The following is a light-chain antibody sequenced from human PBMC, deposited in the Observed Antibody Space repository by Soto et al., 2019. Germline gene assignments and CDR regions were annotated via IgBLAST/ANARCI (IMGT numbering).Light chain of an antibody. CDR3: QQYNNWPRT. CDR1: QSVSGY. CDR2: DAS. J-gene: IGKJ2*01. V-gene: IGKV3-15*01. Sequence: EIVMTQSPATLSLSPGERATLSCRASQSVSGYLAWYQQKPGQAPRLLIYDASTRDTGIPARFGGSGSGTEFTLTISSLQSEDFAVYFCQQYNNWPRTFGQGTKLEIK.